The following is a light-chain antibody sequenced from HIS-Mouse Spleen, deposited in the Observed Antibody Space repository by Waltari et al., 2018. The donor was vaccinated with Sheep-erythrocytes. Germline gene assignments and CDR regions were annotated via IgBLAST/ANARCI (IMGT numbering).Light chain of an antibody. CDR3: CSYAGSSTPWV. V-gene: IGLV2-23*01. CDR1: SSDVGGYNL. CDR2: EGS. Sequence: QSALTQPRSVSGSPGQSVTISCTGTSSDVGGYNLVSWYQQHPGKAPKLMIYEGSNRPSGVSNRFSGSKSGNTASLTISGLQAEDEADYYCCSYAGSSTPWVFGGGTKLTVL. J-gene: IGLJ3*02.